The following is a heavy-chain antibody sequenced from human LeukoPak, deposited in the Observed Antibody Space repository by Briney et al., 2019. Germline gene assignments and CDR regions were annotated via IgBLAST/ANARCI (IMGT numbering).Heavy chain of an antibody. J-gene: IGHJ4*02. CDR1: GGSFSGYY. V-gene: IGHV4-34*01. Sequence: XETLSLTCAVYGGSFSGYYWSWIRQPPGKGLEWIGEINHSGSTNYNPSLKSRVTISVDTSKNQFSLKLSSVTAADTAVYYCARQSGYSSSSRIDYWGQGTLVTVSS. CDR3: ARQSGYSSSSRIDY. D-gene: IGHD6-13*01. CDR2: INHSGST.